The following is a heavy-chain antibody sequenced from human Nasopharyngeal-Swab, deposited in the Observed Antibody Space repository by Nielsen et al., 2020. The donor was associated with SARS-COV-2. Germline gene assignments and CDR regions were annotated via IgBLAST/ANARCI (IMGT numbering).Heavy chain of an antibody. CDR3: ARAGTPIVGYYYYMDV. CDR1: GFTFSNDA. CDR2: VSEDGSST. Sequence: GGSLRLSCAVFGFTFSNDAMHWVRQAPGKGLEWVGIVSEDGSSTSYADSVKGRFTISRDNSKNTLFLQMSSVRVEDTAVYYCARAGTPIVGYYYYMDVWGIGATVIVSS. J-gene: IGHJ6*03. D-gene: IGHD2-21*01. V-gene: IGHV3-30-3*01.